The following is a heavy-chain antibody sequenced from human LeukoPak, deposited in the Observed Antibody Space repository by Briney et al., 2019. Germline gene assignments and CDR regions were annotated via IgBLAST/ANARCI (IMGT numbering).Heavy chain of an antibody. Sequence: SQTLSLTCTVSGVSISSGSYYWSWIRQPAGKGLEWIGRIYTSGSTNYNPSLKSRVTISVDTSKNQFSLKLSSVTAADTAVYYCARGPPIAAEGINWFDPWGQGTLVTVSS. J-gene: IGHJ5*02. CDR2: IYTSGST. V-gene: IGHV4-61*02. CDR1: GVSISSGSYY. D-gene: IGHD6-13*01. CDR3: ARGPPIAAEGINWFDP.